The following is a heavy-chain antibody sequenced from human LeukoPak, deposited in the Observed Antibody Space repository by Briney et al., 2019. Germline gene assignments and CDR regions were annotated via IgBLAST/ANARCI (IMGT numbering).Heavy chain of an antibody. CDR1: LFTVSSNY. CDR2: MYSGGST. V-gene: IGHV3-53*01. Sequence: GGSLRLSCAASLFTVSSNYTSGVRQAPGRGVESVSVMYSGGSTYYADSVKGRYTISRDNSKNTRYLQMNSLRAEDTAVYYCASRTLTTFDYWGQGTLVTVSS. D-gene: IGHD2/OR15-2a*01. CDR3: ASRTLTTFDY. J-gene: IGHJ4*02.